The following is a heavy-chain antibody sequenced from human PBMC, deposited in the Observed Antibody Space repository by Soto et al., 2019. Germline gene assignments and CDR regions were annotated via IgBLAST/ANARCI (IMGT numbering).Heavy chain of an antibody. CDR3: ASSAGLDHLLNYYGLNV. CDR1: GGTFTSTA. D-gene: IGHD6-13*01. Sequence: QVLLVQSSAEVKKPGSSVTVSCKASGGTFTSTAFSWVRQAPGQGLEWMGGIIPVPGTPNYAQKVQARLTVTADASTTTVHMELSSLRSDDTAVYYCASSAGLDHLLNYYGLNVWGQGTTVTVSS. CDR2: IIPVPGTP. V-gene: IGHV1-69*01. J-gene: IGHJ6*02.